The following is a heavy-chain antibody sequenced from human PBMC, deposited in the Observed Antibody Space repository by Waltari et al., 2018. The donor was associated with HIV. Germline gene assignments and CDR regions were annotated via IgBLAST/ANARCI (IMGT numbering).Heavy chain of an antibody. J-gene: IGHJ5*02. CDR1: GYPFNNCG. Sequence: QVQLEQSGTAVKKPGASVKVTCRASGYPFNNCGITWMRPAPGQGIEWMGWISVFNANTNYAQKFQGRVTMTADTATRTVYLELRSLKSDDTAVYFCGRDLFPRLQLRSDWIDPWGQGTLVIVSS. D-gene: IGHD1-1*01. CDR2: ISVFNANT. V-gene: IGHV1-18*01. CDR3: GRDLFPRLQLRSDWIDP.